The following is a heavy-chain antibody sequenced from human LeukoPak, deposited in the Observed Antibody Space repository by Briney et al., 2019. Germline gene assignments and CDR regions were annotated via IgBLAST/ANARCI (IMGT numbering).Heavy chain of an antibody. CDR1: GFTFGNYG. J-gene: IGHJ3*02. Sequence: TGGSLRLSCAASGFTFGNYGMNWVRQAPGKGLEWVSAASSRSSYIYYADSVKGRFTISRDNAKNSLYLQMNSLRAEDTAVYYCARVTEYDVVVVAATAGAFDIWGQGTMVTVSS. V-gene: IGHV3-21*01. D-gene: IGHD2-15*01. CDR3: ARVTEYDVVVVAATAGAFDI. CDR2: ASSRSSYI.